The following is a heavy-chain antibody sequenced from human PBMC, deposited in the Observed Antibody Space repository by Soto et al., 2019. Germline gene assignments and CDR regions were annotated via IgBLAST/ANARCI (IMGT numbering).Heavy chain of an antibody. Sequence: QVQLQQWGAGLLKPSETLSLTCAVYGGSFSGYYWTRIRQPPGKGLEWIGEIHPSGSTNYNPCLKGPLTISADTAKNEFPLNLTSVAAAETAVYYCARGRPKTINNYYDYVWGSNRYTKYFDYWCQGTLVSVSS. V-gene: IGHV4-34*02. CDR3: ARGRPKTINNYYDYVWGSNRYTKYFDY. CDR1: GGSFSGYY. D-gene: IGHD3-16*02. CDR2: IHPSGST. J-gene: IGHJ4*02.